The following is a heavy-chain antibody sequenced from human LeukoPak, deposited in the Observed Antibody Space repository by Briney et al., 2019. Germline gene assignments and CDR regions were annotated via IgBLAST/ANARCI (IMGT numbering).Heavy chain of an antibody. CDR2: ISSSSSYI. V-gene: IGHV3-21*01. CDR3: ARDSGGYNPNY. D-gene: IGHD5-24*01. Sequence: GGSLRLSCAASGFTFSSYSMNWVRQAPGKGPEWVSSISSSSSYIYYADSVKGRFTISRDNAKNSLYLQMNSLRAEDTAVYYCARDSGGYNPNYWGQGTLVTVSS. CDR1: GFTFSSYS. J-gene: IGHJ4*02.